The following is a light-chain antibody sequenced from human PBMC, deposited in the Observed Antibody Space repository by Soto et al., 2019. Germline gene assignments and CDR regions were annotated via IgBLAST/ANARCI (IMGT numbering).Light chain of an antibody. CDR2: AAS. J-gene: IGKJ3*01. V-gene: IGKV1-27*01. Sequence: DLQMTQSPTSLSASVGDRVTITCRASQGIRNYVAWYQQIPGKAPKLLICAASTLQSGVPSRFSGSGSGTDFTLTINGLQPEDVATYSCQKYSSVPVFGPGTKVEIK. CDR3: QKYSSVPV. CDR1: QGIRNY.